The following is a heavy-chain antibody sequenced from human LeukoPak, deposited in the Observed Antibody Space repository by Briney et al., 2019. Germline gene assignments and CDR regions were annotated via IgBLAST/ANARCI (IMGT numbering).Heavy chain of an antibody. Sequence: GASVKVSCKASGYTFTGYYMHWVRQAPGQGLEWMGWINPNSGGTNYAQKFQGRVTMTRDTSISTAYMELSRLRSDDTAVYYCAREQVRGSGSNAVDSWGQGTLVTVSS. V-gene: IGHV1-2*02. J-gene: IGHJ4*02. CDR2: INPNSGGT. D-gene: IGHD3-10*01. CDR1: GYTFTGYY. CDR3: AREQVRGSGSNAVDS.